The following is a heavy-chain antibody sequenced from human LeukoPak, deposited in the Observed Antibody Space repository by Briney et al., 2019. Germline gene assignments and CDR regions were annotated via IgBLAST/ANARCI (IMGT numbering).Heavy chain of an antibody. Sequence: PSETLSLTCTVSGGSISSYYWSWIRQPPGKGLEWIGYIYYSGSTNYNPSLKSRVTISVDTSKNQFSLKLSSVTAADTAVYYCARGGAVTSPLFDYWGQGTLVTVSS. D-gene: IGHD4-11*01. J-gene: IGHJ4*02. V-gene: IGHV4-59*08. CDR1: GGSISSYY. CDR3: ARGGAVTSPLFDY. CDR2: IYYSGST.